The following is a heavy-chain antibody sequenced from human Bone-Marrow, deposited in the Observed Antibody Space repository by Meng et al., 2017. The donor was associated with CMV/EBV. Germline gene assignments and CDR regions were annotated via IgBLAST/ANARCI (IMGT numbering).Heavy chain of an antibody. CDR3: ARNLLPDYYDSSGYYYSYDAFDI. V-gene: IGHV4-30-4*08. CDR2: IYYSGST. D-gene: IGHD3-22*01. CDR1: GGSISSGDYY. J-gene: IGHJ3*02. Sequence: SCTVSGGSISSGDYYWSWIRQPPGKGLEWIGYIYYSGSTYYNPSLKSRVTISVDTSKNQFSLKLSSVTAADTAVYYCARNLLPDYYDSSGYYYSYDAFDIWGQGTMVTVAS.